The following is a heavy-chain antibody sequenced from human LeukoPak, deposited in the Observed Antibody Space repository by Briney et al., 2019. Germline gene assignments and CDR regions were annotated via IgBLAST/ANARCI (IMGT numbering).Heavy chain of an antibody. D-gene: IGHD6-13*01. V-gene: IGHV3-23*01. Sequence: GGSLRLSCAASGFTFSSYAMSWVRQAPGKGLEWVSAISGSGGSTYYADSVKGRFTISRDNSKNTLYLQMNSLRAEDTAVYYCAREGSLGQQLPPDYWGQGTLVTVSS. J-gene: IGHJ4*02. CDR2: ISGSGGST. CDR1: GFTFSSYA. CDR3: AREGSLGQQLPPDY.